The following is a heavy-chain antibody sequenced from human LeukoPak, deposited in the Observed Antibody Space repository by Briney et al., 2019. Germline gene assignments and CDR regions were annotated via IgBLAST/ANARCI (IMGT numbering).Heavy chain of an antibody. CDR1: GYTFTGYY. Sequence: GASVKVSCKASGYTFTGYYMHWVRQAPGQGLEWMGWINPNSGGTNYAQKSQGRVTMTRDTSISTAYMELSRLRSDDTAVYYCARRQDIVVVPAARGSPAVPWWFDPWGQGTLVTVSS. V-gene: IGHV1-2*02. CDR2: INPNSGGT. D-gene: IGHD2-2*01. CDR3: ARRQDIVVVPAARGSPAVPWWFDP. J-gene: IGHJ5*02.